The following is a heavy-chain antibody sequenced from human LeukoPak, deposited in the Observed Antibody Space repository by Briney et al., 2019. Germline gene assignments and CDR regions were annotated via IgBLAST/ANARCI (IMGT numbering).Heavy chain of an antibody. CDR3: AFYYYDSSGYSRPDFDY. J-gene: IGHJ4*02. CDR1: GYTFTSYG. D-gene: IGHD3-22*01. V-gene: IGHV1-18*01. Sequence: ASVKVSCKASGYTFTSYGISWVRQAPGQGLEWMGWISAYNGNTNYAQKLQGRVTMTTDTSTSTAYMELRSLRSDDTAVYYCAFYYYDSSGYSRPDFDYWGQGTLVTVSS. CDR2: ISAYNGNT.